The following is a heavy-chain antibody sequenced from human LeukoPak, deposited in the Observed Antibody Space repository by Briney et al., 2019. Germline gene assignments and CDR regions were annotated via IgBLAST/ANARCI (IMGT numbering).Heavy chain of an antibody. CDR3: AKRGGSGYYMYYFDY. V-gene: IGHV3-30*02. D-gene: IGHD3-22*01. CDR1: GFTFSSYG. CDR2: IRYDGSNK. Sequence: GGSLRLSCAASGFTFSSYGMHWVRQAPGKGLEWVAFIRYDGSNKYYADSVKGRFTISRDNSKNTLYLQMNSLRAEDTAVYYCAKRGGSGYYMYYFDYWGQGTLVTVSS. J-gene: IGHJ4*02.